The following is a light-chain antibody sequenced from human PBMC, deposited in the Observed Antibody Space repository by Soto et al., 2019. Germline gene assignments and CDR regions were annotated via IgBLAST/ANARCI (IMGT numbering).Light chain of an antibody. V-gene: IGKV1-9*01. J-gene: IGKJ1*01. CDR2: AAS. CDR3: QQYNSYSRT. Sequence: DIQLTQSPSFLSASLGDRVTITCRASQGIGSYLAWYQQKPGKAPRLLIYAASSLQSGVPSRFSGSGSGTDFTLTISSLQPDDFATYYCQQYNSYSRTFGQGTKVDI. CDR1: QGIGSY.